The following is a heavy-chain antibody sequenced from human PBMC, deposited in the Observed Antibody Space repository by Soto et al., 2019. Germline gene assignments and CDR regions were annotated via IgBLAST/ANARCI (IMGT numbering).Heavy chain of an antibody. D-gene: IGHD4-17*01. V-gene: IGHV3-23*01. Sequence: PGGSLRLSCAASGFTFSSFSMHWVRQIAGKGLECVSAIGDKGESTHYANSVKGRFTISRDNSKNTLYLQLNSLRVEDTAVYYCAKVGGFDPWGQGTLVTVSS. CDR3: AKVGGFDP. CDR2: IGDKGEST. CDR1: GFTFSSFS. J-gene: IGHJ5*02.